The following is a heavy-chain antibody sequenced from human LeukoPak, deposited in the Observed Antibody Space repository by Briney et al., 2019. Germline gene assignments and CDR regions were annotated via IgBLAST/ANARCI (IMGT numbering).Heavy chain of an antibody. Sequence: SGGSLRLSCAASGFTLNNYAMHWVRQAPGKGLEWVSDISYDGSGKHYADSVKGRFTISRDNSKNTLYLQMNSLRPEDTAVYYCEVDIVATTVFDSWGQGILVTVSS. CDR2: ISYDGSGK. J-gene: IGHJ4*02. CDR1: GFTLNNYA. V-gene: IGHV3-30-3*01. D-gene: IGHD5-12*01. CDR3: EVDIVATTVFDS.